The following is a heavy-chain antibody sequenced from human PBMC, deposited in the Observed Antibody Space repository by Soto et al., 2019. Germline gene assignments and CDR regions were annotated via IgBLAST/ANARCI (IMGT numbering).Heavy chain of an antibody. V-gene: IGHV5-51*01. CDR3: ARLGPDMAGTIKAPGVIDY. CDR2: IYPGDSDT. D-gene: IGHD1-7*01. CDR1: GYSFTSYW. J-gene: IGHJ4*02. Sequence: PGESLKISCKGSGYSFTSYWIGWVRQMPGKGLEWMGIIYPGDSDTRYSPSFQGQVTISADKSISTAYLQWSSLKASDTAMYYCARLGPDMAGTIKAPGVIDYWGQGTLVTVSS.